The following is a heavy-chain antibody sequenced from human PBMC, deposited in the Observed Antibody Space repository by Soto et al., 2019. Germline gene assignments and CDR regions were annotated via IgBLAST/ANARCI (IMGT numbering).Heavy chain of an antibody. CDR1: GYTFTSYD. V-gene: IGHV1-8*01. Sequence: QVQLVQSGAEVKKPGASVKVSCKASGYTFTSYDINWVRQATGQGLEWMGWMNPNSGNTGYAQKFQGRVTMTRNTSIRTVYMELSSLRSEDTAVYYCARTTHKHSKKWCGELIVAQNDWFDPWGQGTLVTVSS. D-gene: IGHD3-10*01. CDR3: ARTTHKHSKKWCGELIVAQNDWFDP. CDR2: MNPNSGNT. J-gene: IGHJ5*02.